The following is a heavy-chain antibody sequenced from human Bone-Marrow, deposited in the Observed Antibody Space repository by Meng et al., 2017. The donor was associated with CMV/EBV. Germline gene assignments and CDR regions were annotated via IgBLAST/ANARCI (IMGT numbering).Heavy chain of an antibody. Sequence: ASGFTFRNYWMNWVRQAPGKGLEWVANIRQDGGEKYYVDSVKGRFTLSRHNDKSSLYLQMNSLRVEDTAVYYCAREGQGGTTKAFDYWGQGTLVTVSS. D-gene: IGHD1-1*01. V-gene: IGHV3-7*03. CDR2: IRQDGGEK. CDR1: GFTFRNYW. CDR3: AREGQGGTTKAFDY. J-gene: IGHJ4*02.